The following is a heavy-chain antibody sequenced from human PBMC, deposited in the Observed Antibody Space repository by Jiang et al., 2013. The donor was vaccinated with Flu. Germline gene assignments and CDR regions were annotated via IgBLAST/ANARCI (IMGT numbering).Heavy chain of an antibody. J-gene: IGHJ5*02. Sequence: LKSRVTISVDTSKNQFSLKLSSVTAADTAVYYCAREVVGTGTTYWFDPWGQGTLVTVSS. D-gene: IGHD1-7*01. CDR3: AREVVGTGTTYWFDP. V-gene: IGHV4-59*01.